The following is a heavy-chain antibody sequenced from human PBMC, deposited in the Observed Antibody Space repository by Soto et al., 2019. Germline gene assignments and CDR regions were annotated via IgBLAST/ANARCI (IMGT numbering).Heavy chain of an antibody. CDR2: IYYSGST. V-gene: IGHV4-30-4*01. CDR3: AKDRLPHYGIDV. Sequence: PSETLSLTFTVSGGSISSGDYYWSWIRQPPVKVLEWIGYIYYSGSTYYNPSLKSRVTISVDTSKNQFSLKLSSVTAADTAVYYCAKDRLPHYGIDVWGRGATVTISS. D-gene: IGHD6-6*01. CDR1: GGSISSGDYY. J-gene: IGHJ6*02.